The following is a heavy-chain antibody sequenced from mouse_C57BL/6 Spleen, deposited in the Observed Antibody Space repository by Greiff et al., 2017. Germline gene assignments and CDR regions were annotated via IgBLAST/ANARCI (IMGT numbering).Heavy chain of an antibody. CDR3: ARNHYYGSSDAMDY. D-gene: IGHD1-1*01. Sequence: QVQLKESGPGLVAPSQSLSITCTASGFTFTSYAISWVRQPPGKGLEWLGVIWTGGGTNYNSALKYRLSISKDNSKSQVFLKMNSLQTDDTAMYYCARNHYYGSSDAMDYWGQGTSGTVSS. J-gene: IGHJ4*01. V-gene: IGHV2-9-1*01. CDR2: IWTGGGT. CDR1: GFTFTSYA.